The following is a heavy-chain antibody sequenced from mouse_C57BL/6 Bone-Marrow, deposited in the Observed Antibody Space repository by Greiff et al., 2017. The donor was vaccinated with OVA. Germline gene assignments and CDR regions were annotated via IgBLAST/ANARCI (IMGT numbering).Heavy chain of an antibody. Sequence: VQLQQPGAELVMPGASVKLSCKASGYTFTSYWMHWVKQRPGQGLEWIGEIDPSDSYTYYNQKFKGKATLTVDKSSSTAYMQLSSLTSEDSAVYYCAKEGGGLPHYYAMDYWGQGTSVTVSS. CDR1: GYTFTSYW. CDR2: IDPSDSYT. CDR3: AKEGGGLPHYYAMDY. D-gene: IGHD2-4*01. V-gene: IGHV1-69*01. J-gene: IGHJ4*01.